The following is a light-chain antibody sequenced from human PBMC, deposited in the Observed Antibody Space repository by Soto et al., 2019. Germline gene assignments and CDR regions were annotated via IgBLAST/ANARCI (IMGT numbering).Light chain of an antibody. CDR2: DVS. Sequence: DIQMTQSPSTLSSSVGDIFTITCRASQSITNWLAWYQQKPGKAPKLLIYDVSRLESGVPSRFSGSGSGTEFTLTISSLQPDDFATYYCQHYNSYSEAFGQGTKVDIK. CDR1: QSITNW. J-gene: IGKJ1*01. V-gene: IGKV1-5*01. CDR3: QHYNSYSEA.